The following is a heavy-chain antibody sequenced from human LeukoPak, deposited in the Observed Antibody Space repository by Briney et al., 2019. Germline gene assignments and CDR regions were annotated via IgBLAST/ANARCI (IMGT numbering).Heavy chain of an antibody. Sequence: PSETLSLTCTVSGGSISNYFWTWIRQPPGKRLEWIGYYSGSTYYNPSLKSRVTISLDTSKKQFSLKLDSVTAADTAVYCCVRGTEEMTTISETFDIWGQGTMVTVSS. V-gene: IGHV4-59*01. CDR1: GGSISNYF. CDR3: VRGTEEMTTISETFDI. J-gene: IGHJ3*02. D-gene: IGHD5-24*01. CDR2: YSGST.